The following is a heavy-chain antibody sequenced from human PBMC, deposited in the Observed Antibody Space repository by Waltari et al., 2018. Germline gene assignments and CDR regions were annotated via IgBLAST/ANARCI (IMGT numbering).Heavy chain of an antibody. D-gene: IGHD2-2*01. CDR3: ARGQENAYQPTQKYYYYMDV. V-gene: IGHV1-69*14. CDR1: GGTFSSYA. J-gene: IGHJ6*03. CDR2: VIPVFGTA. Sequence: QVQLVQSGAEVKKPGSSVKVSCKASGGTFSSYAISWVRQAPGQGLEWMGGVIPVFGTANYAQKFQGRVTITADKSTSTAYMELSSLRSEDTAVYYCARGQENAYQPTQKYYYYMDVWGKGTTVTVSS.